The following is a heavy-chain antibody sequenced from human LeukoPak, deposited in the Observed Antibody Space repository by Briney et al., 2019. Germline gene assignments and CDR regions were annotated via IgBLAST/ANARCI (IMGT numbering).Heavy chain of an antibody. V-gene: IGHV1-69*04. CDR3: ASVGDRISGTHQSDY. Sequence: ASVKVSCKASGGTFSSYAISWVRQAPGQGLEWMGRIIPILGIANYAQKFQGRVTITADKSTSTAYMELSSLRSEDTAVYYCASVGDRISGTHQSDYWGQGTLVTVSS. D-gene: IGHD1-26*01. CDR2: IIPILGIA. J-gene: IGHJ4*02. CDR1: GGTFSSYA.